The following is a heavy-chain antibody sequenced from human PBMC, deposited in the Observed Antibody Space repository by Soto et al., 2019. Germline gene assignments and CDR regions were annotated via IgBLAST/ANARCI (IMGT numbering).Heavy chain of an antibody. V-gene: IGHV3-33*01. D-gene: IGHD6-6*01. CDR3: ARDQSIAARLGDS. CDR2: IWYDGSNK. CDR1: GFTFSSYG. Sequence: GGSLRLSCAASGFTFSSYGMHWVRQAPGKGLEWVAVIWYDGSNKYYADSVKGRFTISRDNSKNTLSLQMNSLRAEDTAVYYCARDQSIAARLGDSWGQGTLVTVSS. J-gene: IGHJ4*02.